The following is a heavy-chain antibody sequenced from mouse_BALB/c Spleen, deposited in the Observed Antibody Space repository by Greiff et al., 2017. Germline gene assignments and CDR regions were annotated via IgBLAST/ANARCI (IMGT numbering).Heavy chain of an antibody. D-gene: IGHD2-10*01. CDR3: ARGPTFAY. V-gene: IGHV14-3*02. Sequence: VQLKESGAELVKPGASVKLSCTASGFNIKDTYMHWVKQRPEQGLEWIGRIDPANGNTKYDPKFQGKATITADTSSNTAYLQLSSLTSEDTAVYYGARGPTFAYWGQGTLVTVSA. CDR1: GFNIKDTY. CDR2: IDPANGNT. J-gene: IGHJ3*01.